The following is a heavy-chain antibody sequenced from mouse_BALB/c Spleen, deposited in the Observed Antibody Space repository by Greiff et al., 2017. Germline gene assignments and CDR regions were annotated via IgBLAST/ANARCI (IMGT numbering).Heavy chain of an antibody. CDR3: ARYGNRDYYAMDY. D-gene: IGHD2-1*01. V-gene: IGHV5-17*02. CDR2: ISSGSSTI. Sequence: DVHLVESGGGLVQPGGSRKLSCAASGFTFSSFGMHWVRQAPEKGLEWVAYISSGSSTIYYADTVKGRFTISRDNPKNTLFLQMTSLRSEDTAMYYCARYGNRDYYAMDYWGQGTSVTVSS. J-gene: IGHJ4*01. CDR1: GFTFSSFG.